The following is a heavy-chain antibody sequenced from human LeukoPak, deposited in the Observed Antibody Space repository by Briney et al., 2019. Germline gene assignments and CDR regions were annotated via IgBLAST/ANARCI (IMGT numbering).Heavy chain of an antibody. Sequence: PSETLSLTCTVSGGSISNYYWSWIRQPPGKGLEWIGYIYYSGSTYYNPSLKSRVTISVDTSKNQFSLKLSSVTAADTAVYYCARDRYILWFDYWGQGTLVTVSS. V-gene: IGHV4-59*12. CDR1: GGSISNYY. D-gene: IGHD2-21*01. CDR3: ARDRYILWFDY. CDR2: IYYSGST. J-gene: IGHJ4*02.